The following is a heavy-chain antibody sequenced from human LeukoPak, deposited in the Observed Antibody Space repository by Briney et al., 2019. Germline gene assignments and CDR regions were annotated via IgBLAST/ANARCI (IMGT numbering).Heavy chain of an antibody. CDR3: AKEPYSGSQLLDY. Sequence: GGSLRLSCAASGFTFSSYAMSWVRQAPGKGLEWVSGISGSGGSTYYADSVKGRFTISRDNSKNTLYLQMNSLRAEDMAVYYCAKEPYSGSQLLDYWGQGTLVTVSS. D-gene: IGHD1-26*01. V-gene: IGHV3-23*01. CDR1: GFTFSSYA. J-gene: IGHJ4*02. CDR2: ISGSGGST.